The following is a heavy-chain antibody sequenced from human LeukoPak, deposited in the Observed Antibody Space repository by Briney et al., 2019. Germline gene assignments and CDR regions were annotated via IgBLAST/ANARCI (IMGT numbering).Heavy chain of an antibody. D-gene: IGHD3-9*01. CDR2: IYYSGST. Sequence: SETLSLTCTVSGGSISSSSYYWGWLRQPPGKGLEWIGSIYYSGSTYYNPSLKSRVTISVDTSKNQFSLKLSSVTAADTAVYYCARGLEDYDILTGYSLWGQGTLVTVSS. CDR3: ARGLEDYDILTGYSL. V-gene: IGHV4-39*01. CDR1: GGSISSSSYY. J-gene: IGHJ4*02.